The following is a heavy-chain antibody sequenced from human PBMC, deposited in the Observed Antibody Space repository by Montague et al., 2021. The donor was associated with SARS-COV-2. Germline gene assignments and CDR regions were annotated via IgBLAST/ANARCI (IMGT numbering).Heavy chain of an antibody. CDR3: ARQGGIRMVRLNLFDP. J-gene: IGHJ5*02. V-gene: IGHV4-39*01. CDR1: GGSISSSSYY. CDR2: IYYSGST. Sequence: SETLSLTCTVSGGSISSSSYYWGWNRQPPGKGLEWIGSIYYSGSTNYNPSLKSRVTIAKDTSKTQFSLKLSSVTAADTAVYYCARQGGIRMVRLNLFDPWGQGTLVTVSS. D-gene: IGHD5-18*01.